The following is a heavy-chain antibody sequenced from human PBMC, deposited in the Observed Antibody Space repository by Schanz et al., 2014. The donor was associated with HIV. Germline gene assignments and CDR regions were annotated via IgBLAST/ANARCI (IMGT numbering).Heavy chain of an antibody. V-gene: IGHV3-21*01. CDR2: ISSNKEYI. J-gene: IGHJ6*02. Sequence: VQLEESGGRPVKPGESLRLSCAASGFTFSYYSMNWVRQPPGKGLEWVSSISSNKEYIYYAGSLKGRFTISRDNAKNTLYLQMNSLRAEDSAVYFCARVHSASSRFRYLFGMDVWGRGTTVIVSS. CDR1: GFTFSYYS. D-gene: IGHD1-26*01. CDR3: ARVHSASSRFRYLFGMDV.